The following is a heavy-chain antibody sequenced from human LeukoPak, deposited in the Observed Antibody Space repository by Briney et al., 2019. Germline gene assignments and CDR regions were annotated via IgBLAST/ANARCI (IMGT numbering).Heavy chain of an antibody. CDR2: MYYTGST. CDR3: ARVSVVYGMDV. Sequence: PSETLSVTCGDSGGSISSDNSAWIRQPPGKGLEWIGYMYYTGSTNYNPSLKSRVTILLATSKNQFSLKLSSVTAADTAVYYCARVSVVYGMDVWGQGTTVTVSS. V-gene: IGHV4-59*01. CDR1: GGSISSDN. J-gene: IGHJ6*02.